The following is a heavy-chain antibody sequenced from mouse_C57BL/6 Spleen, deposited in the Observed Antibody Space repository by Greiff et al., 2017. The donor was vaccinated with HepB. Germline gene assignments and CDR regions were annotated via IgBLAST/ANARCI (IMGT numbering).Heavy chain of an antibody. D-gene: IGHD2-1*01. Sequence: QVQLQQPGAELVRPGSSVKLSCKASGYTFTSYWMHWVKQRPIQGLEWIGNIDPSDSETHYNQKFKDKATLTVDKSSSTAYMQLSSLTSEDSAVYYCARWDGNAAWFAYWGQGTLVTVSA. CDR1: GYTFTSYW. CDR3: ARWDGNAAWFAY. V-gene: IGHV1-52*01. CDR2: IDPSDSET. J-gene: IGHJ3*01.